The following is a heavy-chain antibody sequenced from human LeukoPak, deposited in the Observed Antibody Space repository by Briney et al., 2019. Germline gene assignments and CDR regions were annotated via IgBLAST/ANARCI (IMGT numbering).Heavy chain of an antibody. J-gene: IGHJ4*02. CDR2: IYHIGST. V-gene: IGHV4-59*01. CDR1: GGSISSYY. CDR3: ARDGYSGSDAL. D-gene: IGHD5-12*01. Sequence: PSETLSLACTGSGGSISSYYWSWIRQPPGEGLEWIGYIYHIGSTNYNPSLMSRVTVSVDTSQNQFYLKLSSVTAADTAVYYCARDGYSGSDALWGQGTLVTVSS.